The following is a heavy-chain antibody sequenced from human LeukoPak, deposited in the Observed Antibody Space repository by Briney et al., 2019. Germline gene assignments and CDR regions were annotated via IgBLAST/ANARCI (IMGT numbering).Heavy chain of an antibody. D-gene: IGHD3-10*01. CDR2: ITGSGGST. CDR1: EFTFSSYA. CDR3: AKVSYGSGTSSSPFDY. V-gene: IGHV3-23*01. Sequence: GGSLRLSCAGSEFTFSSYAMSWVRQAPGKGLEWVSAITGSGGSTYYADSMKGRFTISRDNSKNTLYLQMNSLRAEDTAVYYCAKVSYGSGTSSSPFDYWGQGTLVTVSS. J-gene: IGHJ4*02.